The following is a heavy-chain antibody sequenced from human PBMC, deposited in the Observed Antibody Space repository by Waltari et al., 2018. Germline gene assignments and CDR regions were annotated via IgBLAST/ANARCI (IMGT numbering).Heavy chain of an antibody. CDR1: GLHVIGFS. Sequence: QVQLVESGGRVVQPGSPLRLPGSCAGLHVIGFSRHRVRQVTGKRLEEVAHIADDGSQKKHADSVKSRFTITRDNSKNTLSLQMNGLTPEDTAIYYFARERESCVVGGMPYAFDLWGPGTVVTVSS. D-gene: IGHD3-16*01. J-gene: IGHJ3*01. CDR2: IADDGSQK. V-gene: IGHV3-30*05. CDR3: ARERESCVVGGMPYAFDL.